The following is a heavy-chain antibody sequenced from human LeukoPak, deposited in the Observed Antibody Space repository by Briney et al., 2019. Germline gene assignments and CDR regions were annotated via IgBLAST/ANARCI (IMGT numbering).Heavy chain of an antibody. CDR3: AKGTEGLATTDFDY. V-gene: IGHV3-9*01. Sequence: GGSLRLSCAGSGFIFNNYAMHWVRQPPGKGLEWVSGISWNSGSIDYADSVKGRFTISRDNAKNSLYLQMNSLTTEDTAFYYCAKGTEGLATTDFDYWGQGTLVTVSS. CDR1: GFIFNNYA. CDR2: ISWNSGSI. J-gene: IGHJ4*02. D-gene: IGHD1-1*01.